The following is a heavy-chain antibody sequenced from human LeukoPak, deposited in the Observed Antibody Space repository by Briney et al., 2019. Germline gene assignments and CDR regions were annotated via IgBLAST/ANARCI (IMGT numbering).Heavy chain of an antibody. CDR1: GGSFSGYY. J-gene: IGHJ6*02. Sequence: SETLSLTCAVYGGSFSGYYWSWIRQPPGKGLEWIGEINHSGSTNYNPSLKSRVTISVDTSKNKFSLTLISMTAADTAVYYCARGHESPLYYYYYGMDVWGQGTTVTVSS. CDR3: ARGHESPLYYYYYGMDV. V-gene: IGHV4-34*01. CDR2: INHSGST.